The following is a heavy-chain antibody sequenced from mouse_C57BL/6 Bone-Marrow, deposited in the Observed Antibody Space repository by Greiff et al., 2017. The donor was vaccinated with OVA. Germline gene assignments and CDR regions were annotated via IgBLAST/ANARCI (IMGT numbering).Heavy chain of an antibody. CDR3: ARPDYYGSSSYAMDY. Sequence: QVQLQQSGAELMKPGASVKLSCKATGYTFTGYWIEWVKQRPGHGLEWIGEILPGSGSTNYNGKFKGKATLTADKSSSTAYMQLSSLTSEDSAVYFCARPDYYGSSSYAMDYWGQGTSVTVSS. J-gene: IGHJ4*01. CDR2: ILPGSGST. D-gene: IGHD1-1*01. CDR1: GYTFTGYW. V-gene: IGHV1-9*01.